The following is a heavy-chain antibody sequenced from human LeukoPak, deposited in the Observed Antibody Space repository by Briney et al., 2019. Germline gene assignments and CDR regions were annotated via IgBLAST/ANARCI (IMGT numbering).Heavy chain of an antibody. V-gene: IGHV1-69*06. D-gene: IGHD3-9*01. Sequence: SVKVSCKASGGTFSSYAISWVRQAPGQGVEWMGGIIPIFGTANYAQKFQGRVTITADKSTSTAYMELSSLRSEDTAVYYCARGNYDILTGYYRLRAFDYWGQGTLVTVSS. CDR3: ARGNYDILTGYYRLRAFDY. J-gene: IGHJ4*02. CDR2: IIPIFGTA. CDR1: GGTFSSYA.